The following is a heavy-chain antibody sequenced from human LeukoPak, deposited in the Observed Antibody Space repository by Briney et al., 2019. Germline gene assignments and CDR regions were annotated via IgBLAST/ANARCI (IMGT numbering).Heavy chain of an antibody. CDR2: ISSSGSTI. CDR3: ARDRAPPTSWYFDY. J-gene: IGHJ4*02. V-gene: IGHV3-11*04. CDR1: GFTFSDYY. Sequence: PGGSLRLSCAASGFTFSDYYMSWIRQAPGKGLEWVSYISSSGSTIYYADSVKGRFTISRDNSKNTLYLHMNSLRAEDTAVYYCARDRAPPTSWYFDYWGQGTLVTVSS. D-gene: IGHD2-2*01.